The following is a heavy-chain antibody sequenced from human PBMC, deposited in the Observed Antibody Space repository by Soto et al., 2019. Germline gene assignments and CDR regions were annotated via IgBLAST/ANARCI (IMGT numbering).Heavy chain of an antibody. CDR2: IYYGGST. CDR1: GGSISSGGGYY. D-gene: IGHD3-22*01. V-gene: IGHV4-31*11. J-gene: IGHJ1*01. CDR3: ARSHDTSVLYFHH. Sequence: ASETLSLTCAVSGGSISSGGGYYWSWIRQHPGGGLEWIGYIYYGGSTYYNPSLKGRVTISVDTSTQFSLNLSSVTAADTAVYYCARSHDTSVLYFHHWGQGTLVTVSS.